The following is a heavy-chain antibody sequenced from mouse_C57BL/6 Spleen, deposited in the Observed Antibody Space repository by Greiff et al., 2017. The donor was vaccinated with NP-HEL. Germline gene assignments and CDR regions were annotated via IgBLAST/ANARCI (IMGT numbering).Heavy chain of an antibody. CDR3: AREEGITTVVAPDYFDY. V-gene: IGHV5-4*01. J-gene: IGHJ2*01. CDR2: ISDGGSYT. D-gene: IGHD1-1*01. CDR1: GFTFSSYA. Sequence: EVMLVESGGGLVKPGGSLKLSCAASGFTFSSYAMSWVRQTPEKRLEWVATISDGGSYTYYPDNVKGRFTISRDNAKNNLYLQMSHLKSEDTAMYYCAREEGITTVVAPDYFDYWGQGTTLTVSS.